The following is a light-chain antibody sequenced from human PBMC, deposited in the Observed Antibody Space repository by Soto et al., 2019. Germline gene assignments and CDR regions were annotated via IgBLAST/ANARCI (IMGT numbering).Light chain of an antibody. CDR1: QSISSY. CDR3: QQSYSTPQ. Sequence: DIQVTQSPSSLPASVGDRVTITCRASQSISSYLNWYQQKPGKAPKLLIYAASSLQSGVPSRFSGSASGTDFTLTISSLQPEDFATYYCQQSYSTPQFGQGTKVDIK. J-gene: IGKJ1*01. CDR2: AAS. V-gene: IGKV1-39*01.